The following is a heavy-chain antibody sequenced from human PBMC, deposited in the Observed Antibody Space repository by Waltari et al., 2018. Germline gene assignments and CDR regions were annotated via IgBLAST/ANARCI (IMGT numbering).Heavy chain of an antibody. Sequence: QVQLQQWGAGLLKPSETLSLTCAVYGGSFSGYYWSWIRQPPGKGLEWIGEINHSGSTNYNPSLKSRVTISVDTSKNQFSLELSSVTAADTAVYYCARFEVDYGDYYDYWGQGTLVTVSS. J-gene: IGHJ4*02. V-gene: IGHV4-34*01. D-gene: IGHD4-17*01. CDR2: INHSGST. CDR3: ARFEVDYGDYYDY. CDR1: GGSFSGYY.